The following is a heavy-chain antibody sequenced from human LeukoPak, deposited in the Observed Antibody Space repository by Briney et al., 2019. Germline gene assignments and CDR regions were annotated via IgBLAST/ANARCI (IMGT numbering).Heavy chain of an antibody. D-gene: IGHD2-15*01. Sequence: SETLSLTCTVSGGSISNYYWSWIRQPPGKGLEWIGYIYYSGSTNYNPSLKSRVTISVDTSKNQFSLKLSSVTAADTAVYYCARVIFDCSGGSCSGGWFDPWGQGTLVTVSS. CDR3: ARVIFDCSGGSCSGGWFDP. V-gene: IGHV4-59*01. J-gene: IGHJ5*02. CDR1: GGSISNYY. CDR2: IYYSGST.